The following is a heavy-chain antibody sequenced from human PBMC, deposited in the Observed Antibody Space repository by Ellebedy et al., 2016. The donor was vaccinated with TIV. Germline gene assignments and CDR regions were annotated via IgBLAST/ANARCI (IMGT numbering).Heavy chain of an antibody. V-gene: IGHV3-23*05. CDR2: VDKSGDGA. CDR3: ARLGVIAAAGASDY. J-gene: IGHJ4*02. CDR1: GFAFSNYA. Sequence: GESLKISCAASGFAFSNYAINWVRQAPGKGLEWISGVDKSGDGAYYADSVKGRFTISRDNSENTLYLQMNSLRAEDTDVYYCARLGVIAAAGASDYWGQGTLVIVSS. D-gene: IGHD6-13*01.